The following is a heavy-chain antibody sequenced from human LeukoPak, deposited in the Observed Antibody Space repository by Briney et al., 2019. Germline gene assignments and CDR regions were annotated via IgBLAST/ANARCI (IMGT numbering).Heavy chain of an antibody. CDR3: ARSIMYGDHGEDI. J-gene: IGHJ3*02. V-gene: IGHV3-53*01. CDR2: IYSGGST. CDR1: GFTVSSNY. Sequence: GGSLRLSCAASGFTVSSNYMSWVRQAPGKGLEWVSVIYSGGSTYYADSVKGRFTISRDNSKNTLYLQMDSLRAKDAAIYYCARSIMYGDHGEDIWGQGTVVAVSS. D-gene: IGHD4-17*01.